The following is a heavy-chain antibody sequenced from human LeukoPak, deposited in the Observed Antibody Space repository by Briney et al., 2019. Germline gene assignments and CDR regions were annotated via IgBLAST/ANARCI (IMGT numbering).Heavy chain of an antibody. CDR2: IYYSGST. CDR1: GGSITSYY. CDR3: ARWGITGIRGYYYYMDV. D-gene: IGHD1-20*01. V-gene: IGHV4-59*12. Sequence: SETLSLTCTVSGGSITSYYWSWIRQPPGKGLEWIGYIYYSGSTNYNPSLKSRVTVSVDTSKNQFSLKLSSVTAADTAVYYCARWGITGIRGYYYYMDVWGKGTTVTVSS. J-gene: IGHJ6*03.